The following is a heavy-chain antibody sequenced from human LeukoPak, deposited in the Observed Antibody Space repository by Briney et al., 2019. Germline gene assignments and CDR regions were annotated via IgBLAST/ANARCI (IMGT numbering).Heavy chain of an antibody. J-gene: IGHJ3*02. CDR3: ARQIAVAGTSDAFDI. Sequence: SETLSLTCTVSGGSISSSSYYWGWIRQPPEKGLEWIGSIYYSGSTYYNPSLKSRVTISVDTSKNQFSLKLSSVTAADTAVYYCARQIAVAGTSDAFDIWGQGTMVTVSS. CDR1: GGSISSSSYY. CDR2: IYYSGST. D-gene: IGHD6-19*01. V-gene: IGHV4-39*01.